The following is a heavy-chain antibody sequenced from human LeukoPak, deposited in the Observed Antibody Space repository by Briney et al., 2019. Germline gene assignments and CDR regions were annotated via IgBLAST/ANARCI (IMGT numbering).Heavy chain of an antibody. Sequence: GESLKISCRGTGYSFPSYWIGWVRQLPGRGLEWMGIIYPGDSDTKYSPSFQGQVTISADRSISTTYLQWSSLKASDTAMYYCARQVAAAARSFDYWGQGTLVTLSS. CDR3: ARQVAAAARSFDY. CDR1: GYSFPSYW. CDR2: IYPGDSDT. J-gene: IGHJ4*02. D-gene: IGHD2-15*01. V-gene: IGHV5-51*01.